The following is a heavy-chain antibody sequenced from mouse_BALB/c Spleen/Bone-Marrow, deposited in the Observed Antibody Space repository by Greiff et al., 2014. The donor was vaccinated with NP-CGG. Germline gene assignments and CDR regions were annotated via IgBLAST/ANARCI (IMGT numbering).Heavy chain of an antibody. CDR1: GFNIKDTY. CDR3: ARYYRYYYAMDY. Sequence: VQLQQSGAELVKPGASVKLPCTASGFNIKDTYMHWVKQRPEQGLEWIGRIDPANGNTKYDPKFQGKATITADTSFNTAYLQLSSLTSEDTAVYYCARYYRYYYAMDYWGQGTSVTVST. D-gene: IGHD1-1*01. V-gene: IGHV14-3*02. CDR2: IDPANGNT. J-gene: IGHJ4*01.